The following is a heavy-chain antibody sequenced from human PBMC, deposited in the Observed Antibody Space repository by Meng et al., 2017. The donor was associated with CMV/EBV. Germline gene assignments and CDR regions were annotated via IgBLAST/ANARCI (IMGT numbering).Heavy chain of an antibody. Sequence: ASVKVSCKASGYTFTGYYMHWVRQAPGQGLEWMGWINPNSGGTNYAQKFQGRVTMTRDTSISTAYMELSRLRSDDTAVYYCARAEWELTRDYGMHVWGQGTTVTVSS. D-gene: IGHD1-26*01. CDR2: INPNSGGT. V-gene: IGHV1-2*02. CDR1: GYTFTGYY. CDR3: ARAEWELTRDYGMHV. J-gene: IGHJ6*02.